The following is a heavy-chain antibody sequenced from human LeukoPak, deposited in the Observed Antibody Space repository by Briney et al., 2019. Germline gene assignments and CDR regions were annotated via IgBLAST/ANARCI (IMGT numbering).Heavy chain of an antibody. Sequence: GGSLRLSCAASGNYWMHWVRQAPGKGLVWVSHINSDGSWTSYADSVKGQFTISKDNAKNTVYLQMNNLRAEDTAVYYCVSFYEAYWGRGTLVTVSS. V-gene: IGHV3-74*01. CDR2: INSDGSWT. CDR1: GNYW. CDR3: VSFYEAY. D-gene: IGHD2/OR15-2a*01. J-gene: IGHJ4*02.